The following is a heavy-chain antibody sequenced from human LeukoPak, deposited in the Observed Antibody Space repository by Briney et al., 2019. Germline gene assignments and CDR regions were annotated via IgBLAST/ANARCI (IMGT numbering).Heavy chain of an antibody. D-gene: IGHD5-18*01. V-gene: IGHV4-59*01. CDR1: GGSISSYY. Sequence: SETLSLTCTASGGSISSYYWSWIRQPPGKGLEWIGYIYYSGSTNYNPSLKSRVTISVDTSKNQFSLKLSSVTAADTAVYYCARTTEGGYTYDYFYYYYMDVWGKGTTVTISS. J-gene: IGHJ6*03. CDR2: IYYSGST. CDR3: ARTTEGGYTYDYFYYYYMDV.